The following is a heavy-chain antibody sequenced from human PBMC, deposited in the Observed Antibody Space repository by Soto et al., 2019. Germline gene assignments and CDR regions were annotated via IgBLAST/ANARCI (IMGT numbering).Heavy chain of an antibody. Sequence: GGSLRLSCAASGFTFSDYYMSWIRQAPGKGLEWVSYISSSGSTIYYADSVKGRFTISRDNAKNSLYLQMNSLRAEDTAVYYCAREIRPTVTTLIWFDPWGQGTLVTVSS. J-gene: IGHJ5*02. CDR1: GFTFSDYY. CDR2: ISSSGSTI. CDR3: AREIRPTVTTLIWFDP. D-gene: IGHD4-17*01. V-gene: IGHV3-11*01.